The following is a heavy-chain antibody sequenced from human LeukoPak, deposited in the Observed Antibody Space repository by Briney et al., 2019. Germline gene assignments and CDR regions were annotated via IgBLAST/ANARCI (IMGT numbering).Heavy chain of an antibody. V-gene: IGHV3-23*01. CDR1: GFTFTSYA. D-gene: IGHD4-17*01. J-gene: IGHJ4*02. CDR2: ISGSGGST. CDR3: AKDRLGDYYFDY. Sequence: GGSLRLSCAASGFTFTSYAMSWVRQAPGKGLEWVSAISGSGGSTYYADSVKGRFTISRDSSKNTLYLQMNSLRAEDTAVYYCAKDRLGDYYFDYWGQGTLVTVSS.